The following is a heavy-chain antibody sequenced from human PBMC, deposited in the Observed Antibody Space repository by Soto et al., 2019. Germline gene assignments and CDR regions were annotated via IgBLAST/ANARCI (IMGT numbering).Heavy chain of an antibody. Sequence: QVQLVQSGAEVKKPGSSVKVSCKASGGTFSSYTISWVRQAPGQGLEWMGRIIPILGIANYAQKFQGRVTISADKSTSTAYMELSSLRSEDTAVYYCASRSALVGCSGGSCYSGRPFDYWGQGTLVTVSS. D-gene: IGHD2-15*01. CDR1: GGTFSSYT. CDR3: ASRSALVGCSGGSCYSGRPFDY. CDR2: IIPILGIA. J-gene: IGHJ4*02. V-gene: IGHV1-69*02.